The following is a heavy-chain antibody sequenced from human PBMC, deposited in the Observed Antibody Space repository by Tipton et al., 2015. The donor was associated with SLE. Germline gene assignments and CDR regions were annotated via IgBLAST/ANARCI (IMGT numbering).Heavy chain of an antibody. CDR3: AREGQGGYFDY. V-gene: IGHV4-30-2*01. CDR2: IYHSGST. Sequence: LRLSCAASGFTVSSNYMSWIRQPPGKGLEWIGYIYHSGSTYYNPSLKGRVTISVDRSKNQFSLKLSSVTAADTAVYYCAREGQGGYFDYWGQGTLVTVSS. J-gene: IGHJ4*02. CDR1: GFTVSSNY.